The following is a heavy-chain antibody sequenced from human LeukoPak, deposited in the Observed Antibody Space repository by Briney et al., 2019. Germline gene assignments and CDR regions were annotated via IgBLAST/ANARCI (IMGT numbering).Heavy chain of an antibody. CDR2: ISSSGSTI. CDR3: ARVRRTYRAVAGRGDIDY. V-gene: IGHV3-48*03. J-gene: IGHJ4*02. D-gene: IGHD6-19*01. Sequence: PGGSLRLSCAASGFTFSSYEMNWVRQAPGKGLEWVSYISSSGSTIYYADSVKGRFTISRDNAKNSLYLQMNSLRAEDTAVYYCARVRRTYRAVAGRGDIDYWGQGTMVTVSS. CDR1: GFTFSSYE.